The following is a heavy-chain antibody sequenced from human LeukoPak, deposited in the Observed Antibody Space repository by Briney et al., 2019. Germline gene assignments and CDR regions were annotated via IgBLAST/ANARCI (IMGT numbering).Heavy chain of an antibody. CDR1: GGSFSGYY. CDR2: INHSGSP. D-gene: IGHD6-6*01. J-gene: IGHJ4*02. Sequence: SETLSLTCAVYGGSFSGYYWNWIRQPPGKGLEWIGEINHSGSPNYNPSLKSRVTISVDSSKNQFSLKLSSVTAADTAVCYCARGPGWSIAARPLDHWGQGTLVTVSS. CDR3: ARGPGWSIAARPLDH. V-gene: IGHV4-34*01.